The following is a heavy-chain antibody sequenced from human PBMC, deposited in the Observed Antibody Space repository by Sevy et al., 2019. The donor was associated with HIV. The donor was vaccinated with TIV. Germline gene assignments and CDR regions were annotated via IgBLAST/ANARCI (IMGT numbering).Heavy chain of an antibody. J-gene: IGHJ3*02. CDR3: ARGRSGGGATNAFDM. D-gene: IGHD1-26*01. CDR1: GFTFSSYA. V-gene: IGHV3-30-3*01. Sequence: GGSLRLSCAASGFTFSSYAMHWVRQAPGKGLEWVAAISFDGSNHYYADSVKGRFTISRDNSKNSLYLQMNSLRAEDTAVYYCARGRSGGGATNAFDMWGQGTMVTVSS. CDR2: ISFDGSNH.